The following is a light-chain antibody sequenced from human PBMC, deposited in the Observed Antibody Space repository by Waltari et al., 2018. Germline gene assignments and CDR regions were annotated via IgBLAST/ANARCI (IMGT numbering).Light chain of an antibody. CDR3: QSYDSSLSAVV. J-gene: IGLJ2*01. CDR2: GNS. CDR1: SSNIGAGYA. Sequence: QSVLTQPPSASGAPGPRVTISCTGSSSNIGAGYAVHWYQQLPGTAPKLLIYGNSNRPSGVPDRFSGSKSGTSASLAITGLQAEDEADYYCQSYDSSLSAVVFGGGTKLTVL. V-gene: IGLV1-40*01.